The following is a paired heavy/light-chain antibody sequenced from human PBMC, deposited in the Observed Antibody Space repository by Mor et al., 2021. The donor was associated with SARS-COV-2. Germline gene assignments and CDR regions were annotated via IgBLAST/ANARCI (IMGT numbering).Heavy chain of an antibody. D-gene: IGHD3-16*02. CDR3: ARDSLSCRGCAFDM. Sequence: EVQLVESGGGFVQPGGSLRLSCAASGFTLSHYWMSWVRQAPGQGLEWVANIKQDGSEKYYVNSVKGRFAISRDNAENSLYLQMNSLGADDTAIYYCARDSLSCRGCAFDMWGQGTMVTVSS. CDR1: GFTLSHYW. J-gene: IGHJ3*02. CDR2: IKQDGSEK. V-gene: IGHV3-7*03.
Light chain of an antibody. CDR1: SSNIGRNP. CDR2: SNN. J-gene: IGLJ1*01. V-gene: IGLV1-44*01. Sequence: QSVLTQPPSASGTPGQRVTISCSGSSSNIGRNPVNWYQQLPGTAPKLLIYSNNQRPSGVPDRFSGSKSGTSASLAISGLQSDDEADYYCTAYDDSLNNYVFGTGTKVTVL. CDR3: TAYDDSLNNYV.